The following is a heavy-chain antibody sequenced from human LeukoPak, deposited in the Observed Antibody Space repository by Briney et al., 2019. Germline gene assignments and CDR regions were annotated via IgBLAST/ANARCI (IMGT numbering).Heavy chain of an antibody. CDR2: IKSKTDGGTT. V-gene: IGHV3-15*01. J-gene: IGHJ5*02. Sequence: GGSLRLSCAASGFTFSNAWMSWVRQAPGKGLEWVGHIKSKTDGGTTDYAAPVKGRFTISRDDSKDTLYLQVNSLKTEDTAVYYCTTAYYYGTGGAHHWGQGTLVTVS. CDR1: GFTFSNAW. CDR3: TTAYYYGTGGAHH. D-gene: IGHD3-10*01.